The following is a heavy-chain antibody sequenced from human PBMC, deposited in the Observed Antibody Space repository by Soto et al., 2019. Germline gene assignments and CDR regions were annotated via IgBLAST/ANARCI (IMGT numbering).Heavy chain of an antibody. CDR2: ISPKGSTK. CDR3: VRDHVTPGLYFDK. CDR1: GFAFSAHW. J-gene: IGHJ4*02. D-gene: IGHD2-8*02. V-gene: IGHV3-7*01. Sequence: EVQLVESGGDLVQPGGSLRLSCSASGFAFSAHWMTWVRQTPGKGLEWVANISPKGSTKYYVDSAKGRFTISRDNAKNLLYLQMNSLTVGDTAVYSCVRDHVTPGLYFDKWGQGTLVTVSS.